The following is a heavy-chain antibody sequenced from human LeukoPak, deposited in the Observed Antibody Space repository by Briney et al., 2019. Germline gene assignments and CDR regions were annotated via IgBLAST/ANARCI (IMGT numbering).Heavy chain of an antibody. Sequence: GGSLRLSCAASGFTVSSNYMSWVRQAPGKGLEWVSVIYSGGSTYYADSVKGRFTISRGNSKNTLYLQMNSLRAEDTAVYYCARRDSSGYYFDYWGQGTLVTVSS. V-gene: IGHV3-53*01. CDR2: IYSGGST. CDR3: ARRDSSGYYFDY. J-gene: IGHJ4*02. D-gene: IGHD3-22*01. CDR1: GFTVSSNY.